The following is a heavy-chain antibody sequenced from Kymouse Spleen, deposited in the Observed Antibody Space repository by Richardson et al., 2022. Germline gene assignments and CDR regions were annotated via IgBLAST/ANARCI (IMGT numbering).Heavy chain of an antibody. CDR1: GGSVSSGSYY. CDR3: AREGSYYYYYYGMDV. D-gene: IGHD1-26*01. Sequence: QVQLQESGPGLVKPSETLSLTCTVSGGSVSSGSYYWSWIRQPPGKGLEWIGYIYYSGSTNYNPSLKSRVTISVDTSKNQFSLKLSSVTAADTAVYYCAREGSYYYYYYGMDVWGQGTTVTVSS. J-gene: IGHJ6*02. V-gene: IGHV4-61*01. CDR2: IYYSGST.